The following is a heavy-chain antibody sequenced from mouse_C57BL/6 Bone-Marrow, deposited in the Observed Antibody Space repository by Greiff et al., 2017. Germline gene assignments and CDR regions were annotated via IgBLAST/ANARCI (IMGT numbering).Heavy chain of an antibody. CDR3: ARRYDGSGYVYWYFDV. V-gene: IGHV1-55*01. Sequence: QVQLQQPGAELVKPGASVKMSCKASGYTFTSYWITWVKQRPGQGLEWIGEIYPGSGSTNYNEKFKSKATLTVDTSSSTAYMQLSSLTSEDSAVYTCARRYDGSGYVYWYFDVWGTGTTVTVAS. CDR1: GYTFTSYW. J-gene: IGHJ1*03. CDR2: IYPGSGST. D-gene: IGHD1-1*01.